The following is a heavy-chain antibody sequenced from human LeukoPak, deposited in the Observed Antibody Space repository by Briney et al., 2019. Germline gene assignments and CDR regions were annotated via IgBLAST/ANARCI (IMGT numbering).Heavy chain of an antibody. Sequence: GGSLRLSWAASGFTFSSYWMHWVRQAPGKGLVWVSHINSDGSSTNYVDSVKGRFTISRDNAKNTLYLQMNSLRAEDTAVYYCARTGIAARPTVWFDPWGQGTLVTVSS. CDR2: INSDGSST. V-gene: IGHV3-74*01. CDR3: ARTGIAARPTVWFDP. CDR1: GFTFSSYW. J-gene: IGHJ5*02. D-gene: IGHD6-6*01.